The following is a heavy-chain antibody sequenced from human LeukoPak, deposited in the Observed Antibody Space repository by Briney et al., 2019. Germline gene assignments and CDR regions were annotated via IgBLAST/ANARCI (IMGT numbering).Heavy chain of an antibody. J-gene: IGHJ4*02. CDR3: ARDTFSSGRYCDY. CDR2: IYTSGST. Sequence: SQTLSLTCTVSGGSISSGSYYWSWIRQPAGKGLEWIGRIYTSGSTNYNPSLKSRVTISVDTSKNQFSLKLSSVTAADTAVYYCARDTFSSGRYCDYWGQGTLVTVSS. V-gene: IGHV4-61*02. D-gene: IGHD6-6*01. CDR1: GGSISSGSYY.